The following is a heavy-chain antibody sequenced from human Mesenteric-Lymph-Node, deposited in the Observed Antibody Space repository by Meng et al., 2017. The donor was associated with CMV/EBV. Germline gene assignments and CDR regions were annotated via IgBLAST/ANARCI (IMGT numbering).Heavy chain of an antibody. V-gene: IGHV3-7*01. J-gene: IGHJ4*02. CDR2: INEGGGAA. CDR1: GFAFGDFW. Sequence: GESLKISCAASGFAFGDFWMSWVRQAPGKGLEWVAKINEGGGAAYFVDSVRGRFTISRDNVKNSVHLQMNGLRAEDTGLYFCAKMGPWIVATHRGQGILVTVSS. D-gene: IGHD5-12*01. CDR3: AKMGPWIVATH.